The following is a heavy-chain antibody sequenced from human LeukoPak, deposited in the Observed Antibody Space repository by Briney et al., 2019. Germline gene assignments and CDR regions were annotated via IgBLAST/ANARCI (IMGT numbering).Heavy chain of an antibody. Sequence: SETLSLTCAVYGGPFSGYYWSWIRQPPGKGLEWIGEINHSGGTYYKPSLNSRVTMSVDTSKKRFSLRLSPVTAADTAVYYCARVSNFWTAYYDYWGQGALVTVSS. J-gene: IGHJ4*02. CDR2: INHSGGT. CDR3: ARVSNFWTAYYDY. CDR1: GGPFSGYY. D-gene: IGHD3/OR15-3a*01. V-gene: IGHV4-34*01.